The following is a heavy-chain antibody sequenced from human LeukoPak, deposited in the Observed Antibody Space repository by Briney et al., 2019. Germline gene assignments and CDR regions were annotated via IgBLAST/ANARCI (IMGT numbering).Heavy chain of an antibody. V-gene: IGHV1-8*01. CDR1: GYTFTSYD. CDR3: ARGPNWGTRVRYNWFDP. D-gene: IGHD3-16*01. J-gene: IGHJ5*02. CDR2: MNPNSGNT. Sequence: ASVKVSCKASGYTFTSYDINWVRQATGQGLEWMGWMNPNSGNTGYAQKFQGRVTMTRNTSISTAYMELSSLRSEDTAVYYCARGPNWGTRVRYNWFDPWGQGTLVTVFS.